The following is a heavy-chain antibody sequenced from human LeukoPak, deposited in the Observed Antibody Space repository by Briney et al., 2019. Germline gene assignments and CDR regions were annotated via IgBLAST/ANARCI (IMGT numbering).Heavy chain of an antibody. V-gene: IGHV4-39*07. J-gene: IGHJ5*02. Sequence: SETLSLTCTVSGGSISSSSYYWGWIRQPPGKGLEWIGSIYYSGSTYYNPSLKSRVTISVDTSKNQFSLKLSSVPAADTAVYYCAQITIFGVVSPKFDPWGQGTLVTVSS. CDR2: IYYSGST. D-gene: IGHD3-3*01. CDR3: AQITIFGVVSPKFDP. CDR1: GGSISSSSYY.